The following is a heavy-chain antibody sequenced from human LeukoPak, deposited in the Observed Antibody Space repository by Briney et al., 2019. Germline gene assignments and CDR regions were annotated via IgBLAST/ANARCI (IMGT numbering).Heavy chain of an antibody. Sequence: GGSLRLSCAASGFTLTTYWMHWVRQAPGKGLKWVSAISGSGGSTYYADSVKGRFTISRDNSKNTLYLQMNSLRAEDTAVYYCAKDQSSSWYESWYFDYWGQGTLVTVSS. CDR3: AKDQSSSWYESWYFDY. CDR2: ISGSGGST. V-gene: IGHV3-23*01. CDR1: GFTLTTYW. D-gene: IGHD6-13*01. J-gene: IGHJ4*02.